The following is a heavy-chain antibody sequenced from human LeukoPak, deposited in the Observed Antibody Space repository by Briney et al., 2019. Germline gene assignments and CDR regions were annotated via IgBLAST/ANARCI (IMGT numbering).Heavy chain of an antibody. V-gene: IGHV3-30-3*01. CDR1: GFTFSSYA. J-gene: IGHJ6*02. D-gene: IGHD2-2*01. Sequence: GGSLRLSCAASGFTFSSYAMHWVRQAPGKGLEWVAVISYDGGNKYYADSVKGRFTISRDNSKNTLYLQMNSLRAEDTAVYYCASIYCSSTSCYSAYYYGMDVWGQGTTVTVSS. CDR3: ASIYCSSTSCYSAYYYGMDV. CDR2: ISYDGGNK.